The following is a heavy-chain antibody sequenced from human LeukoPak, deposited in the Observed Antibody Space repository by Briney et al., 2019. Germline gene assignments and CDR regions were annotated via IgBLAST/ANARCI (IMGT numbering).Heavy chain of an antibody. Sequence: GGSLRLSCLTSGFTLSTNAMSWVRQAPGKGLEWISGISGSGASTYYADSVKGRITISRDDSRNTLYLQMNSLRGDDTAVYYCAKDVGKWESLHFFDYWGQGTLVTVSS. J-gene: IGHJ4*02. CDR3: AKDVGKWESLHFFDY. CDR1: GFTLSTNA. D-gene: IGHD1-26*01. V-gene: IGHV3-23*01. CDR2: ISGSGAST.